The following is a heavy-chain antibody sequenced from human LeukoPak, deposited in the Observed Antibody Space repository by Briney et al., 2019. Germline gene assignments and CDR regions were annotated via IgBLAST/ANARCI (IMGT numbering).Heavy chain of an antibody. V-gene: IGHV3-53*01. J-gene: IGHJ3*02. CDR1: GFTVRSNY. D-gene: IGHD3-3*01. CDR3: ARVQRYYDFWSGYYTGSDAFDI. CDR2: IYGGGSV. Sequence: GGSLRLSCAASGFTVRSNYMSWVRQAPGKGLEWVSIIYGGGSVFYADSVKGRFTISRDNAKNTLYLQMNSLRAEDTAVYYCARVQRYYDFWSGYYTGSDAFDIWGQGTMVTVSS.